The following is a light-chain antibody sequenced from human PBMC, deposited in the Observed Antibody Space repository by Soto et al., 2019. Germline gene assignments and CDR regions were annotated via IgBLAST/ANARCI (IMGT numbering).Light chain of an antibody. V-gene: IGKV3-15*01. CDR2: GAS. CDR3: QQYNNWPPVWT. Sequence: EIVLTQSPATLSVSPGARATISCLASQSVSSNLAWYQQKPGQAPRLLIYGASTRATGIPARFSGSGSGTEFTLTISSLQSEDFAVYYCQQYNNWPPVWTFGQGTKVDI. CDR1: QSVSSN. J-gene: IGKJ1*01.